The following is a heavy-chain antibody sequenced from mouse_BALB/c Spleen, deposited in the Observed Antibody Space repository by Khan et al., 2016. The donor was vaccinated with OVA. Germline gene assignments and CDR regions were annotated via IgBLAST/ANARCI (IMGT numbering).Heavy chain of an antibody. CDR1: GDSITSGY. J-gene: IGHJ3*01. Sequence: EVQLQESGPSLVKPSQTLSLTCSVTGDSITSGYWSWIRKFPGNKLEYMGYMIYTGYTDYNPSLKSRLAITRHTSKNQYYLQLKSVTTEDTATYYCARSTYRYAFAYGGQGTLVTVSA. CDR3: ARSTYRYAFAY. D-gene: IGHD2-14*01. V-gene: IGHV3-8*02. CDR2: MIYTGYT.